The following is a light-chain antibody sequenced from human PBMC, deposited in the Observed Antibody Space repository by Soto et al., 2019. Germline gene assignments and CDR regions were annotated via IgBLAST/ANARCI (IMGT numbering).Light chain of an antibody. V-gene: IGKV1-8*01. CDR3: QQYHSYPWT. Sequence: AIRMTQSPSSVSASAGDRVNITCRASQDISYYAAWYQQKLGQAPKLLIYSASTLQDGVPPRFSGSRSGTDFTLSISRLQTEDFAAYHCQQYHSYPWTFGQGTTVELK. J-gene: IGKJ1*01. CDR2: SAS. CDR1: QDISYY.